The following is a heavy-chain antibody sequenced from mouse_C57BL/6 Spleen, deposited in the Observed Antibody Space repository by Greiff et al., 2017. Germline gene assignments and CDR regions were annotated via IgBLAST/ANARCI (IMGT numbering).Heavy chain of an antibody. CDR1: GYTFTSYW. J-gene: IGHJ1*03. CDR2: IDPSDSET. Sequence: QVQLQQPGAELVRPGSSVKLSCKASGYTFTSYWMHWVKQRPIQGLEWIGNIDPSDSETHYNQKFKDKATLTVDKSSSTAYMQLSSLTSEDSAVXYCAGYYGSSSYFDVWGTGTTVTVSS. D-gene: IGHD1-1*01. V-gene: IGHV1-52*01. CDR3: AGYYGSSSYFDV.